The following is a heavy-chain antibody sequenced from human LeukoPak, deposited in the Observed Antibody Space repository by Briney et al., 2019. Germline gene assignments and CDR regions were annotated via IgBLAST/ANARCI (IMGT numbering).Heavy chain of an antibody. Sequence: PGGSLRLSCAASGFTLSSSYMSWVRQAPGKGLECVSRIYSGGSTYYSGSVKGRFTILRGNCKKMLYRQMNSLRPEDTAVYYCARGYNYAYEYWAQGTLVTVSS. CDR2: IYSGGST. CDR1: GFTLSSSY. J-gene: IGHJ4*02. V-gene: IGHV3-53*01. D-gene: IGHD5-18*01. CDR3: ARGYNYAYEY.